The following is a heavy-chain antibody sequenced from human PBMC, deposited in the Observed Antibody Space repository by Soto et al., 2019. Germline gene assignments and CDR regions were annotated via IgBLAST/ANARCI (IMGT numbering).Heavy chain of an antibody. D-gene: IGHD2-15*01. CDR1: GGSISSYY. CDR3: ARLSGGYCSGGSCYGPGWFDP. CDR2: IYYSGST. Sequence: SETLSLTCTVSGGSISSYYWSWIRQPPGKGLEWIGYIYYSGSTNYNPSLKSRATISVDTSKNQFSLKLSSVTAADTAVYYCARLSGGYCSGGSCYGPGWFDPWGQGTLVTVSS. V-gene: IGHV4-59*08. J-gene: IGHJ5*02.